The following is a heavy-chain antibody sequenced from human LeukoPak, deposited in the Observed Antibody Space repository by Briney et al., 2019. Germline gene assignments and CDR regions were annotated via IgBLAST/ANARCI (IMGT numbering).Heavy chain of an antibody. Sequence: SQTLSLTCVISGDSVSSNSAAWNWLRQSPSRGLEWLGRTYYRSKWYNDYAVFVKSRITINPDTSKNQFSLQLNSVTPEDTAVYYCVHYNWNYSPVWGKGTTVTVSS. V-gene: IGHV6-1*01. CDR1: GDSVSSNSAA. J-gene: IGHJ6*04. CDR2: TYYRSKWYN. D-gene: IGHD1-7*01. CDR3: VHYNWNYSPV.